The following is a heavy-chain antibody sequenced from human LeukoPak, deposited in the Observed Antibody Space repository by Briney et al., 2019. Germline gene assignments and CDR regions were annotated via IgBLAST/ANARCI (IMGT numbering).Heavy chain of an antibody. CDR3: ARVYYDFWSGYRTFDY. Sequence: PGGSLRLSCAASGFTFSSYEMNWVRQAPGKGLEWVSYISSSGSTIYYADSVKGRFTISRDNAKNSLYLQMNSLRDEDTAVYYCARVYYDFWSGYRTFDYWGQGTLVTVSS. CDR1: GFTFSSYE. D-gene: IGHD3-3*01. J-gene: IGHJ4*02. V-gene: IGHV3-48*03. CDR2: ISSSGSTI.